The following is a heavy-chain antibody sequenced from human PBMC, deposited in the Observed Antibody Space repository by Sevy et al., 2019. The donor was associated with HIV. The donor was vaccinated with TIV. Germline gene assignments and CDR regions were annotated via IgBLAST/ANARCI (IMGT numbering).Heavy chain of an antibody. J-gene: IGHJ6*02. CDR3: ARERTYSSSSVYYYGMDV. D-gene: IGHD6-13*01. V-gene: IGHV3-30-3*01. Sequence: GGSLRLSCAASGFTFSSYAMHCVRQAPGKGLEWVAVISYDGSNKYYADSVKGRFTISRDNSKNTLYLQMNSLRAEDTAVYYCARERTYSSSSVYYYGMDVWGQGTTVTVSS. CDR2: ISYDGSNK. CDR1: GFTFSSYA.